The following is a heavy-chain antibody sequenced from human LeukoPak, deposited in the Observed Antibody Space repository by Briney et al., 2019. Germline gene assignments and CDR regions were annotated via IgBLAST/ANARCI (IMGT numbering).Heavy chain of an antibody. J-gene: IGHJ3*02. CDR3: ARQLNYGDMNDAFDI. CDR1: GYSFTSYW. D-gene: IGHD4-17*01. CDR2: IYPGDSDT. Sequence: GESLKISCKGSGYSFTSYWIGWVRQMPGKGLEWMGIIYPGDSDTRYSPSFQGQVTISADKSITTAYLQWSSLKASDTAMYYCARQLNYGDMNDAFDIWGQGTMVTVSS. V-gene: IGHV5-51*01.